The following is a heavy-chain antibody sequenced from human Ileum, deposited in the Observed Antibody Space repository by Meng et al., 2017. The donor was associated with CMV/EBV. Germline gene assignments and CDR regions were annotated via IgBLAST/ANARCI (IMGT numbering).Heavy chain of an antibody. V-gene: IGHV1-2*06. Sequence: QVQLVQSEAAIKKPGASVKVSCKTSGYTFTGYYMHWVRQAPGQGLEWMGRINPSSGGTNYAQKFQGRVTMTRDTSISTAYLELSRLRSDDTAVYFCARVRPAEYLQHWGQGTLVTVSS. CDR2: INPSSGGT. CDR3: ARVRPAEYLQH. D-gene: IGHD3-10*01. CDR1: GYTFTGYY. J-gene: IGHJ1*01.